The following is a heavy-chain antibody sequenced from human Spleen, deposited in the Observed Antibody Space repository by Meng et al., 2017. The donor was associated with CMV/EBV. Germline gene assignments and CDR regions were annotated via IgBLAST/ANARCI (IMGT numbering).Heavy chain of an antibody. CDR3: ARRGVTYYDFWSGYYDAFDI. CDR2: IYYSGST. CDR1: GGSISSSSYY. Sequence: SETLSLTCTVSGGSISSSSYYWGWIRQPPGKGLEWIGSIYYSGSTYYNPSLKSRVTISVDTSKNQFSLKLSSVTAADTAVYYCARRGVTYYDFWSGYYDAFDIWGQGTMVTVSS. V-gene: IGHV4-39*01. D-gene: IGHD3-3*01. J-gene: IGHJ3*02.